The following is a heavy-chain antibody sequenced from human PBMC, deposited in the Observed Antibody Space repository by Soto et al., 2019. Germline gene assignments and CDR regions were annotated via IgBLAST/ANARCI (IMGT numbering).Heavy chain of an antibody. CDR3: ARTTSLVGGVIDHRTAEYFQH. D-gene: IGHD3-16*02. V-gene: IGHV3-7*01. Sequence: GGSLRLSCAASGFTFSSYWMSWVRQAPGKGLEWVANIKQDGSEKYYVDSVKGRFTISRDNAKNSLYLQMNSLRAEDTAVYYCARTTSLVGGVIDHRTAEYFQHWGQGTLVTVSS. J-gene: IGHJ1*01. CDR1: GFTFSSYW. CDR2: IKQDGSEK.